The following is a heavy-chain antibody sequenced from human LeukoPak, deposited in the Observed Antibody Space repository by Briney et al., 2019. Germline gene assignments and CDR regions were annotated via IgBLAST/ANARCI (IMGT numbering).Heavy chain of an antibody. Sequence: GGPLRLSCAASGFTFSTYAMHWVRQAPGKGLEYVSAISSNGGSTYYANSVKGRFTISRDNSKKTLYLQMGSLRTEDMAVYYCARTPEFCSGGSCYSEGYFDYWGQGTLVTVSS. CDR3: ARTPEFCSGGSCYSEGYFDY. V-gene: IGHV3-64*01. CDR1: GFTFSTYA. CDR2: ISSNGGST. J-gene: IGHJ4*02. D-gene: IGHD2-15*01.